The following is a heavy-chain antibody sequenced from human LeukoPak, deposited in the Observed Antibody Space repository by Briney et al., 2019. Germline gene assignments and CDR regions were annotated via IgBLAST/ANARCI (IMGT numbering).Heavy chain of an antibody. CDR1: GFTFDDYA. D-gene: IGHD3-22*01. CDR2: ISWNSGSI. J-gene: IGHJ4*02. CDR3: AKAVHYYDSSGYLYFDY. V-gene: IGHV3-9*03. Sequence: PGGSLTLSCAASGFTFDDYAMHWVRQAPGKGLEWVSGISWNSGSIGYADSVKGRFTISRDNAKNSLYLQMNSLRAEDMALYYCAKAVHYYDSSGYLYFDYWGQGTLVTVSS.